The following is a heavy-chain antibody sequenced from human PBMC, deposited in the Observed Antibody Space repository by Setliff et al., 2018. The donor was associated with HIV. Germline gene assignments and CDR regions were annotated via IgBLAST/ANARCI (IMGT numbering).Heavy chain of an antibody. Sequence: PGGSLRLSCAASGFTFSPYWMHWARQAPGKRPEYVAALSRGGDNTKYADSVKGRFTISRDNAKNSLYLQMNSLRAEDTAVYYCARLMYSSGPGSFDYWGQGTLVTVSS. CDR1: GFTFSPYW. J-gene: IGHJ4*02. D-gene: IGHD6-19*01. V-gene: IGHV3-64*04. CDR2: LSRGGDNT. CDR3: ARLMYSSGPGSFDY.